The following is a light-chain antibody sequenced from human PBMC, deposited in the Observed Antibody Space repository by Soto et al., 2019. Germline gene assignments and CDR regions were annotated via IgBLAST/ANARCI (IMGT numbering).Light chain of an antibody. Sequence: DIQMTHSPSSLSASVGDRVTITCRSSQSISSYLNWYQQKPGKAPKLLIYAASSLQSGVPSRFSGSGSGTDFTLTISSLQPEDFATYSCQQSYSTPWTFGQATTVDIK. J-gene: IGKJ1*01. CDR3: QQSYSTPWT. CDR1: QSISSY. V-gene: IGKV1-39*01. CDR2: AAS.